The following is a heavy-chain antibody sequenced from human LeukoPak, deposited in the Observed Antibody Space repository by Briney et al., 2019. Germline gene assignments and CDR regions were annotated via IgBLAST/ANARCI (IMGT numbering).Heavy chain of an antibody. CDR3: ARATMVQGVITPPFDY. Sequence: GASVKVSCKASGYTFTSYGISWVRQAPGQGLEWMGWISASNGNTNYAQKLQGRVTMTTDTSTSTAYMELRSLRSDDTAVYYCARATMVQGVITPPFDYWGQGTLVTVSS. V-gene: IGHV1-18*01. D-gene: IGHD3-10*01. J-gene: IGHJ4*02. CDR2: ISASNGNT. CDR1: GYTFTSYG.